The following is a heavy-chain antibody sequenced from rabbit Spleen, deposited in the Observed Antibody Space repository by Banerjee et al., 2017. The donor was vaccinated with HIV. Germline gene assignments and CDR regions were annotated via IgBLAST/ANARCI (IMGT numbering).Heavy chain of an antibody. V-gene: IGHV1S40*01. J-gene: IGHJ4*01. D-gene: IGHD4-2*01. CDR2: IAAGGSGST. CDR1: GFSFSSNYW. CDR3: ARDAGTAGYYFTL. Sequence: QSLQESGGGLVKPGASLTLTCTASGFSFSSNYWICWVRQAPGKGLEWIACIAAGGSGSTYYASWAKGRFTISKTSSTTVTLQMTSLTAADTATYFCARDAGTAGYYFTLWGPGTLVTVS.